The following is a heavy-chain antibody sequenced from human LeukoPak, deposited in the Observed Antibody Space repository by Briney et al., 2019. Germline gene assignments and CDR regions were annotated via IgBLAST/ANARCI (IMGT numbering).Heavy chain of an antibody. CDR3: AREVATGTGAYNY. Sequence: GGSLRLSCVASGFTFSYYSMNWVRQAPGKGLEWVANVEKDGSGKNYVDSVKGRFIISRDNAKNSLYLQMNSLRVEDTAVYFCAREVATGTGAYNYWGQGTLVTVSS. D-gene: IGHD6-13*01. V-gene: IGHV3-7*01. CDR1: GFTFSYYS. J-gene: IGHJ4*02. CDR2: VEKDGSGK.